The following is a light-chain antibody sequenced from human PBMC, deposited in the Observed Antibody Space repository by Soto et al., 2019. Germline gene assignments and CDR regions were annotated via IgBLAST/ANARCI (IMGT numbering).Light chain of an antibody. Sequence: DIQLTQSPPTLSASVGDRVTITCRASQSIRYYLAWYQQMPGKAPKLLIYGASSLQSGVPSRFSGSGSGTEFTLTISSLQPDDVATYFCQHHNSYSQTFVQGTKVEIK. J-gene: IGKJ1*01. CDR2: GAS. CDR3: QHHNSYSQT. V-gene: IGKV1-5*01. CDR1: QSIRYY.